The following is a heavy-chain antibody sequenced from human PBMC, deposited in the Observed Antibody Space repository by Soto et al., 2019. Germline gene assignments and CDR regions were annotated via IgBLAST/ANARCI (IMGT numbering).Heavy chain of an antibody. J-gene: IGHJ5*02. CDR3: ARADRSWFDP. Sequence: AGSTRLSCAASGLTVSSYWMGWVLQAAGKGLEWVANIKQDGSEKYYVDPVKGRFTISRDNAKNSLYLQMNSLRAEDTAVYYCARADRSWFDPWGQGTLVTLSS. CDR2: IKQDGSEK. V-gene: IGHV3-7*03. CDR1: GLTVSSYW.